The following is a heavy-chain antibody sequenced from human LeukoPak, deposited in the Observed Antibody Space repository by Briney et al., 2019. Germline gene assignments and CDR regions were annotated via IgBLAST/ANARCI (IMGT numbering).Heavy chain of an antibody. Sequence: GGSLRLSCAASGFTFSTYGMHWVRQAPGKGLEWLTDIWYDGSNKYYTDSVKGRFTISRDNSKNTLYLQMSSLRAEDTAVYYCARDLNSYGSGATIDYWGQGTLVTVSS. J-gene: IGHJ4*02. V-gene: IGHV3-33*01. D-gene: IGHD3-10*01. CDR1: GFTFSTYG. CDR2: IWYDGSNK. CDR3: ARDLNSYGSGATIDY.